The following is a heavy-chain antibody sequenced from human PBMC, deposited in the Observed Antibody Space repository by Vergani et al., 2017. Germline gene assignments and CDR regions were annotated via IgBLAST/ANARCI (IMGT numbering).Heavy chain of an antibody. D-gene: IGHD2-2*02. CDR2: INPNSGGT. Sequence: QVQLVQSGAEVKKPGASVKVSCKASGYTFTGYYMHWVRQAPGQGLEWMGWINPNSGGTNYAQKFQGRVTMTRDTSISTAYMELSRLRSDDTAVYYCARDTSGSLGYCSSTSCYKSYYYYGMDVWGQGTTVTVSS. J-gene: IGHJ6*02. CDR3: ARDTSGSLGYCSSTSCYKSYYYYGMDV. CDR1: GYTFTGYY. V-gene: IGHV1-2*02.